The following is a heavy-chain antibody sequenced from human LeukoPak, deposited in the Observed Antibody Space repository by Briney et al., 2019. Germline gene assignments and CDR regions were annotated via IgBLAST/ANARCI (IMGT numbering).Heavy chain of an antibody. D-gene: IGHD6-6*01. CDR3: ARTYRSSPFDY. Sequence: SETLSLTCTVSGGSISSYSWSWIRQSPGTGLEWIGYIHYSGTTSYNPSLKSRVTISVDTSKNQFSLKLSSVTAADTAVYYCARTYRSSPFDYWGQGTLVTVSS. CDR1: GGSISSYS. CDR2: IHYSGTT. V-gene: IGHV4-59*08. J-gene: IGHJ4*02.